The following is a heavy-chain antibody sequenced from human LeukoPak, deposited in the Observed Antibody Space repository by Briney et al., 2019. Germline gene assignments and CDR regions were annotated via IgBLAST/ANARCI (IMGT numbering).Heavy chain of an antibody. Sequence: PSETLSLTCIVSGGSISSDYWSWIRQPPGKGLGWIGYIYYSGSTNYNPSLKSRVTISVDTSKNQFSLKLSSVTAADTAVYYCARHPFLPVRTPNWYFDLWGRGTLVTVSS. CDR3: ARHPFLPVRTPNWYFDL. D-gene: IGHD2/OR15-2a*01. CDR1: GGSISSDY. V-gene: IGHV4-59*08. J-gene: IGHJ2*01. CDR2: IYYSGST.